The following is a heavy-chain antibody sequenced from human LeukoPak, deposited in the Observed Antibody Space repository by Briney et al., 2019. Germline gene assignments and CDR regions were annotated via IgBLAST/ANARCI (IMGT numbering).Heavy chain of an antibody. J-gene: IGHJ5*02. V-gene: IGHV1-69*13. CDR2: IIPIFGTA. CDR3: ARGNRRYCSSTSCFNWFDP. CDR1: GGTFSSYA. Sequence: ASVKVSCKASGGTFSSYAISWVRQAPGQGLEWMGGIIPIFGTANYAQKFQGRVTITADESTSTAYMELSSLRSEDTAVYYCARGNRRYCSSTSCFNWFDPWGQGTLATVSS. D-gene: IGHD2-2*01.